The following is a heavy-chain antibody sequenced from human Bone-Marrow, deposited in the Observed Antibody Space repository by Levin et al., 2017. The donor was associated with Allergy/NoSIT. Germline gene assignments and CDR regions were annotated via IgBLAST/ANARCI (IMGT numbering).Heavy chain of an antibody. D-gene: IGHD2-8*02. J-gene: IGHJ5*02. CDR3: ARERIAVIALPFNWFDP. CDR2: ISGSGNTI. Sequence: GESLKISCVGSGFTFSDYYMSWIRQAPGKGLEWVSYISGSGNTIYYADSVKGRFTISRDNAKNSLYLQMNSLRAEDTAVYYCARERIAVIALPFNWFDPWGQGTLDTVSS. CDR1: GFTFSDYY. V-gene: IGHV3-11*01.